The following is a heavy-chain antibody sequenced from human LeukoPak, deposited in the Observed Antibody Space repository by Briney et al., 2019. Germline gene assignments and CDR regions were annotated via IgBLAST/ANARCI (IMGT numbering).Heavy chain of an antibody. CDR2: INHRGDT. J-gene: IGHJ4*03. D-gene: IGHD1-1*01. CDR1: GGSFSAYY. V-gene: IGHV4-34*01. Sequence: SETLSLTCAVYGGSFSAYYWSWIRQSPGNGLEWIAEINHRGDTNYNPSVKSRVSISVDTSKNQFSLKVTSLTAADTAVYYCARGPTISETGYFDYWGQGTLVTVSS. CDR3: ARGPTISETGYFDY.